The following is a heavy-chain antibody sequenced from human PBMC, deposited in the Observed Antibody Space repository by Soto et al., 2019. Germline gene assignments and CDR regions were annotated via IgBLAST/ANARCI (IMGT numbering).Heavy chain of an antibody. CDR3: ARGVLRSGMDV. V-gene: IGHV4-34*01. D-gene: IGHD2-15*01. J-gene: IGHJ6*02. CDR2: INHSGST. Sequence: SETLSLTCAVYGGSFSGYYWSWIRQPPGKGLEWIGEINHSGSTNYNPSLKSRVTISVDTSKNQFSLKLSSVTAADTAVYYCARGVLRSGMDVWGQGTTVTVSS. CDR1: GGSFSGYY.